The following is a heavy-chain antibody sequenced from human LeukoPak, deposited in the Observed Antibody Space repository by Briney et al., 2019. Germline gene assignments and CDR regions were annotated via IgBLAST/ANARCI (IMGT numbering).Heavy chain of an antibody. Sequence: GGSLRLSCAASGFTFSSYGMNWVRQAPGKRLEWVSYISSSSRTIYYADSVKGRFTISRDNAKNSLYLQMNSLRAEDTAVYYCAREHSGYDFPGRDYYYMDVWGKGTTVTVSS. CDR2: ISSSSRTI. V-gene: IGHV3-48*04. D-gene: IGHD5-12*01. CDR3: AREHSGYDFPGRDYYYMDV. J-gene: IGHJ6*03. CDR1: GFTFSSYG.